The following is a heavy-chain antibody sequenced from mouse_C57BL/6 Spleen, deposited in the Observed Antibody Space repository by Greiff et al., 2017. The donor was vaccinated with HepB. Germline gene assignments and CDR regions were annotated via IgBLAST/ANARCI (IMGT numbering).Heavy chain of an antibody. D-gene: IGHD2-12*01. CDR2: IYPGSGST. V-gene: IGHV1-55*01. CDR3: ARGRLAYDRFAY. Sequence: QVQLQQPGAELVKPGASVKMSCKASGYTFTSYWITWVKQRPGQGLEWIGDIYPGSGSTNYNEKFKSKATLTVDTSSSTAYMQLSSLTSEDSAVYYCARGRLAYDRFAYWGQGTLVTVSA. CDR1: GYTFTSYW. J-gene: IGHJ3*01.